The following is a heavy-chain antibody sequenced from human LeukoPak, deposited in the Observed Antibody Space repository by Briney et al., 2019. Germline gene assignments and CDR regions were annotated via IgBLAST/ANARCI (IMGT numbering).Heavy chain of an antibody. CDR2: LNPSGGST. J-gene: IGHJ4*02. CDR1: GYTFTNYY. D-gene: IGHD6-19*01. Sequence: ASVMVSCKTSGYTFTNYYMHWVRQAPGQGLEWMGILNPSGGSTSYAQKFQGRVTMTTDMSTSTVYMELSSLRSEDAAVYYCARDFAATSGWLNFDYWGQGTLVTVSS. CDR3: ARDFAATSGWLNFDY. V-gene: IGHV1-46*01.